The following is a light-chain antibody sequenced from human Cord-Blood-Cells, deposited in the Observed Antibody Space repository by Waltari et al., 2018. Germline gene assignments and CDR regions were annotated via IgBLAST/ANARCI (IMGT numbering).Light chain of an antibody. CDR1: SSDVGGYTY. J-gene: IGLJ1*01. CDR2: DVS. CDR3: SSYTSSSTYV. Sequence: QSALTQPASVSGSPGQSITISCTGTSSDVGGYTYVSWYQQHPGKAPKLMIYDVSKRPSGVSNRFSGSKSGNTASLTISGLQAEDEADYYCSSYTSSSTYVFGTVTKVTVL. V-gene: IGLV2-14*01.